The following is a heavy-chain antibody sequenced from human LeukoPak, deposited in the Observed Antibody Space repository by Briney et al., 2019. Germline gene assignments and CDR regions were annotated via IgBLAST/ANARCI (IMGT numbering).Heavy chain of an antibody. D-gene: IGHD1-14*01. CDR1: GFTFSSYS. V-gene: IGHV3-21*01. Sequence: VGSLRLSCAASGFTFSSYSMNWVRQAPGKGLEWVSSISSSSSYIYYADSVKGRFTISRDNAKNSLYLQMNSLRAEDTAVYYCARDPGPGVNYNWFDPWGQGTLVTVSS. J-gene: IGHJ5*02. CDR3: ARDPGPGVNYNWFDP. CDR2: ISSSSSYI.